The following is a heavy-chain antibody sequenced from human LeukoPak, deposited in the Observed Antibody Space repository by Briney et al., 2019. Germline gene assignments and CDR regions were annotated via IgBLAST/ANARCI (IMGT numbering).Heavy chain of an antibody. CDR1: GYTFTNYG. D-gene: IGHD6-13*01. J-gene: IGHJ4*02. CDR3: ARVGEQHLDYYFDY. CDR2: ISAYNGDT. Sequence: GASVKVSYKASGYTFTNYGISWVRQAPGQGLEWMGWISAYNGDTKSAQKVQGRVTMTTDTSTSTAYMELRSLRSDDTAVYYCARVGEQHLDYYFDYWGQGTLVTVSS. V-gene: IGHV1-18*01.